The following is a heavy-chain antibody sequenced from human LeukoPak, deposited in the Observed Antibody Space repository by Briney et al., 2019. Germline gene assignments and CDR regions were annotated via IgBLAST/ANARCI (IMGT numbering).Heavy chain of an antibody. D-gene: IGHD2-2*02. Sequence: GGSLRLSCAASGFTFTSYAMSWVRQAPGKGLEWVAVISYDGSNKYYADSVKGRFTISRDNSKNTLYLQMNSLRAEDTAVYYCAREGFVVVPAATPPDYWGQGTLVTVSS. CDR3: AREGFVVVPAATPPDY. J-gene: IGHJ4*02. CDR1: GFTFTSYA. CDR2: ISYDGSNK. V-gene: IGHV3-30-3*01.